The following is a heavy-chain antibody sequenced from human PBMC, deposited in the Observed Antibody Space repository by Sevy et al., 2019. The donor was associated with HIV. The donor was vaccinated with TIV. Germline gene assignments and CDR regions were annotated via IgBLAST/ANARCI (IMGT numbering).Heavy chain of an antibody. D-gene: IGHD6-13*01. Sequence: ASVKVSCKASGYTFTSYYMHWVRQAPGQGLEWKGIINPRGGSTSYAQKFQGRVTMTRDTSTSTVYMEMSSLRSEDTAVYYCARDRSGGIAAAGPFDPWGQGTLVTVSS. J-gene: IGHJ5*02. V-gene: IGHV1-46*01. CDR2: INPRGGST. CDR1: GYTFTSYY. CDR3: ARDRSGGIAAAGPFDP.